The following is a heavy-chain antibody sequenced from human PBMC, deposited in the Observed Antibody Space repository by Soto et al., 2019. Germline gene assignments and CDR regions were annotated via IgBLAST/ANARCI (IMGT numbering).Heavy chain of an antibody. CDR3: ARKVKTHPTYYYYYYGMDV. V-gene: IGHV1-69*06. CDR1: GGTFSSYA. J-gene: IGHJ6*02. Sequence: QVQLVQSGAEVKKPGSSVKVSCKASGGTFSSYAISWVRQAPGQGLEGMGGVIPILGTANYAEKFQGRVTNTADKSTSTAYMELSSPRPEDTALYYCARKVKTHPTYYYYYYGMDVWGQGTTVTVSS. CDR2: VIPILGTA.